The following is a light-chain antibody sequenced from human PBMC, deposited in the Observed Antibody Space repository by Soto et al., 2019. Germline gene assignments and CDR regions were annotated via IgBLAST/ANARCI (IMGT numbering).Light chain of an antibody. CDR2: WAS. Sequence: DIVVTQSPDSLAVSLGERATINCKSSQSVLYSSNNKNYLAWYQQKPGQPPKLLIYWASTRESGVPDRFSGSGSGTDFTLTTSSLQAEDVAVYYCQQYYSTPRTFGQGTKVDIK. CDR3: QQYYSTPRT. CDR1: QSVLYSSNNKNY. J-gene: IGKJ1*01. V-gene: IGKV4-1*01.